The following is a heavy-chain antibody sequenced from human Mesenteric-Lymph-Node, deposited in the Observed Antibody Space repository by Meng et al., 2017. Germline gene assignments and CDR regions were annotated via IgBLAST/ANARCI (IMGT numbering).Heavy chain of an antibody. CDR2: ISSSSSYI. V-gene: IGHV3-21*01. CDR1: GFTFSSYS. D-gene: IGHD5-24*01. Sequence: GESLKISCAASGFTFSSYSMNWVRQAPGKGLEWVSSISSSSSYIYYADSVKGRFTISRDNAKNSLYLQMNSLRAEDTAVYYCARDTDGYNYFWYFDYWGQGTLVTVSS. J-gene: IGHJ4*02. CDR3: ARDTDGYNYFWYFDY.